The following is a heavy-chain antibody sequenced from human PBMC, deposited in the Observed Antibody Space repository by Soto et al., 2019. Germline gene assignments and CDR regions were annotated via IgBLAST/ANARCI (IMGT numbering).Heavy chain of an antibody. CDR3: GRERQWEPVPY. CDR2: ISGYNSNT. J-gene: IGHJ4*02. Sequence: ASVKVSCKASGYSFSNYCITWVRQAPGQGLEWMGWISGYNSNTNYVQKFEGRVRMTKDTTRSTAYLEVRSLRFDDTAVYYCGRERQWEPVPYWGQGTPVTVSS. CDR1: GYSFSNYC. V-gene: IGHV1-18*01. D-gene: IGHD1-26*01.